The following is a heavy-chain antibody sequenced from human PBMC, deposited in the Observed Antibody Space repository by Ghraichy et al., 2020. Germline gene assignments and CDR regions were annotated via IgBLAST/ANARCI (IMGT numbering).Heavy chain of an antibody. V-gene: IGHV3-23*01. J-gene: IGHJ4*02. CDR3: AKLILKRGYYDCSEG. CDR1: GFAFDNYA. Sequence: GGSLRLSCTASGFAFDNYAMSWVRQAPGKGLEWLTSITSSGTTTYYANSVRGRFTISRDNDRRMVFLHMDSLGVDDTATYYCAKLILKRGYYDCSEGWGRGTLVSVSS. CDR2: ITSSGTTT. D-gene: IGHD3-3*01.